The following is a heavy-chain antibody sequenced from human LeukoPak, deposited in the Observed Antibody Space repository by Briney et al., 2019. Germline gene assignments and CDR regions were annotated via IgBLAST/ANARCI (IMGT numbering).Heavy chain of an antibody. V-gene: IGHV4-59*12. D-gene: IGHD3-10*01. Sequence: SETLSLTCTASGGSISSYYWSWIRQPPGKGLEWIGYIYYSGSTNYNPSLKSRVTISVDTSKNQFSLKLSSVTAADTAVYYCTGNYYGSGSYADFDYWGQGTLVTVSS. CDR2: IYYSGST. CDR3: TGNYYGSGSYADFDY. J-gene: IGHJ4*02. CDR1: GGSISSYY.